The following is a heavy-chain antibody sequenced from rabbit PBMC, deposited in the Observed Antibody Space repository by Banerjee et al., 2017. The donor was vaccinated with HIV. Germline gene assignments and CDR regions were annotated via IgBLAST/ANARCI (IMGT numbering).Heavy chain of an antibody. V-gene: IGHV1S40*01. CDR1: GFSFSSNYY. CDR2: IYAGDGST. J-gene: IGHJ4*01. D-gene: IGHD4-1*01. Sequence: QSLEESGGDLVQPGASLTLTCTASGFSFSSNYYMCWVRQAPGKGLEWIACIYAGDGSTYYASWAKGRFTISKASSTTVTLQMTSLTAADTATYFCARVVTIWNLWGPGTLVTVS. CDR3: ARVVTIWNL.